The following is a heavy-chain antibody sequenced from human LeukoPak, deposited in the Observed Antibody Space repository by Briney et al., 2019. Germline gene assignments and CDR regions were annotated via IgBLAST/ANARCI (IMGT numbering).Heavy chain of an antibody. CDR1: GFTFSSYS. CDR2: ISGSSTYI. D-gene: IGHD2-15*01. CDR3: ARTSSGGSCYLDY. Sequence: GGSLRLSCAASGFTFSSYSMNWVRQAPGKGLEWVSSISGSSTYIYYTDSVKGRFTISRDNAKNSLYLQMNSLRAEDTAVYYCARTSSGGSCYLDYWGQGTLVTVSS. J-gene: IGHJ4*02. V-gene: IGHV3-21*01.